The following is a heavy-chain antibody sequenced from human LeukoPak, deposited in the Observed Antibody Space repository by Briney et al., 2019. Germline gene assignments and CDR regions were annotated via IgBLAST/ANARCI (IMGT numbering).Heavy chain of an antibody. J-gene: IGHJ3*02. CDR3: ARLYGSGPRGAFDI. CDR2: LNPHSGGT. D-gene: IGHD3-10*01. CDR1: GYTFTDYY. Sequence: GASVKVSCKASGYTFTDYYIHWVRQAPGQGLEWVGWLNPHSGGTKYAQKFQGRVTMTRDTSISTAYMEVSRLKSDDTAVYFCARLYGSGPRGAFDIWGQGTLVTVSS. V-gene: IGHV1-2*02.